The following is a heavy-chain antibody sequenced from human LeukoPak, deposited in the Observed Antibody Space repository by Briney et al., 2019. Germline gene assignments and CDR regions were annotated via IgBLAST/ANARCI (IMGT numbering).Heavy chain of an antibody. Sequence: GGSLRLSCAASGFAFTTYWMHWVRQAPGKGLEWVSRIKGDEMTTNYADSVEGRFTISRDNAKNTVYLEINSLRAEDTAVYYCARGGLFAYYFDYWGQGTLVTVSS. J-gene: IGHJ4*02. CDR2: IKGDEMTT. CDR1: GFAFTTYW. CDR3: ARGGLFAYYFDY. D-gene: IGHD3-10*02. V-gene: IGHV3-74*01.